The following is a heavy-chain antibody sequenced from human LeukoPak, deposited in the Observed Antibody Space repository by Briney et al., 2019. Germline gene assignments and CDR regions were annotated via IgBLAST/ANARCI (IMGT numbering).Heavy chain of an antibody. Sequence: GGSLRLSCAASGFSLSNYWMNWVRQAPGKGLEWVANIKQDGSEKNYVDSVKGRFSISRDNAKNTLYLQMNSLRAEDTAIYYCVREDNAFNIWGQGTLVTVSS. V-gene: IGHV3-7*01. J-gene: IGHJ3*02. CDR3: VREDNAFNI. CDR2: IKQDGSEK. CDR1: GFSLSNYW.